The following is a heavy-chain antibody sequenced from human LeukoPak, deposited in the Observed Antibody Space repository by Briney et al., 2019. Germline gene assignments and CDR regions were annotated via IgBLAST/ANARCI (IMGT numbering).Heavy chain of an antibody. D-gene: IGHD3-16*01. Sequence: GGSLTLSCAASGFTFSSYGMHWVRQAPGKGLEWVAVICYDGSNKYYADSVKGRFTTSRDNSKNTLYLQMNSLRAEDTAVYYCAKDQGGTLYYYYYMDVWGKGTTVTVSS. CDR2: ICYDGSNK. CDR1: GFTFSSYG. J-gene: IGHJ6*03. CDR3: AKDQGGTLYYYYYMDV. V-gene: IGHV3-33*06.